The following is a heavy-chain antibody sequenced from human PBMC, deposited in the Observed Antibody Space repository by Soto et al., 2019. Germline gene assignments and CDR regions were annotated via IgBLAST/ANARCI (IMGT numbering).Heavy chain of an antibody. CDR3: ARDGLAARPNYYYGMDV. CDR2: IYHSRST. V-gene: IGHV4-38-2*02. D-gene: IGHD6-6*01. J-gene: IGHJ6*02. Sequence: PSETLSLTCAVSGYSISSGYYWGWIRQTPGKGLEWIASIYHSRSTYYNPSLKSRVTISVDTSKNQFSLKLSSVTAADTAVYYCARDGLAARPNYYYGMDVWGQGTTVTVSS. CDR1: GYSISSGYY.